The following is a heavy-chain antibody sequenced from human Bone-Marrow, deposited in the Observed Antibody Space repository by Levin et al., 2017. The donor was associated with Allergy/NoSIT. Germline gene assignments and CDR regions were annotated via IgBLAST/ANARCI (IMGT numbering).Heavy chain of an antibody. Sequence: PGGSLRLSCTASGFTFGDYAMSWVRQAPGKGLEWVGFIRSKAYGGTTEYAASVKGRFTISRDDSKSIAYLQMNSLKTEDTAVYYCTRASCSGSLHFDYWGQGTLVTVSS. CDR3: TRASCSGSLHFDY. D-gene: IGHD1-26*01. CDR2: IRSKAYGGTT. CDR1: GFTFGDYA. V-gene: IGHV3-49*04. J-gene: IGHJ4*02.